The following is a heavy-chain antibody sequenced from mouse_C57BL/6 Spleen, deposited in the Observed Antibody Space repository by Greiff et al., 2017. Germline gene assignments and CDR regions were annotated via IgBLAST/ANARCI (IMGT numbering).Heavy chain of an antibody. Sequence: QVHVKQPGAELVRPGSSVKLSCKASGYTFTSYWMDWVKQRPGQGLEWIGNIYPSDSETHYNQKFKDKATLTVDKSSSTAYMQLSSLTSEDSAVYYCARRSYYSNYAMDYWGQGTSVTVSS. CDR2: IYPSDSET. D-gene: IGHD2-5*01. CDR1: GYTFTSYW. J-gene: IGHJ4*01. V-gene: IGHV1-61*01. CDR3: ARRSYYSNYAMDY.